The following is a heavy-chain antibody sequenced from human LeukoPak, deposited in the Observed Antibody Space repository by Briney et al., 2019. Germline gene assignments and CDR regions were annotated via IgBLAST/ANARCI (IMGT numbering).Heavy chain of an antibody. Sequence: SETLSLTCTVSGGSISGSSYYWGWIRQPPGKGLEWIGSIYYSGSTYYNPSLKSRVTISVDTSKNQFSLKLSSVTAADTAVYYCARAMEGYDSSGYLGYWGQGTLVTVSS. V-gene: IGHV4-39*07. CDR1: GGSISGSSYY. J-gene: IGHJ4*02. CDR2: IYYSGST. D-gene: IGHD3-22*01. CDR3: ARAMEGYDSSGYLGY.